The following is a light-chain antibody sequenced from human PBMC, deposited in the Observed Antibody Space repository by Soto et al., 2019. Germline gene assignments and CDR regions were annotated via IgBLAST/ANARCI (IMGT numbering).Light chain of an antibody. CDR1: QSISSY. CDR2: AAS. CDR3: QQSYRTPPT. V-gene: IGKV1-39*01. J-gene: IGKJ1*01. Sequence: DIQMTQSPSSLSASVGDRVTITCRASQSISSYLNWYQQKPGKAPKLLIYAASSLQSGVPSRFSGSGYGTDFTLTISSLQPEDFATYYCQQSYRTPPTFGQGTKVEIK.